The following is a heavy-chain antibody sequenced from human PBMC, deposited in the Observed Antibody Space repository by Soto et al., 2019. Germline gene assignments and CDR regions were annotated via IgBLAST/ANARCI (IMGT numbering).Heavy chain of an antibody. CDR2: ISYDGSNK. V-gene: IGHV3-30*18. Sequence: QVQLVESGGGVVQPGRSLRLSCAASGFTFSSYGMHWVRQAPGKGLEWVAVISYDGSNKYYADSVKGRFTISRDNSKNTLYLQMNSVRAEDTAVYYCANDCSHTGWVDYWGQGTLVTVSS. D-gene: IGHD6-19*01. J-gene: IGHJ4*02. CDR1: GFTFSSYG. CDR3: ANDCSHTGWVDY.